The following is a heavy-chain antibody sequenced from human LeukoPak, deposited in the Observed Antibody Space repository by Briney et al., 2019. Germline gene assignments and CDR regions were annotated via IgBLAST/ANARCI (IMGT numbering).Heavy chain of an antibody. D-gene: IGHD1-7*01. CDR3: ARSWNSACDY. CDR2: ISGYNGDT. J-gene: IGHJ4*02. V-gene: IGHV1-18*01. Sequence: ASVNVSCKASGCTFTNYGISWVRQAPGQGLERMGWISGYNGDTNYAQKLQGRVTTTTDTSTSTAYTELRSLRSDDTAVYYCARSWNSACDYWGQGTLVTVSS. CDR1: GCTFTNYG.